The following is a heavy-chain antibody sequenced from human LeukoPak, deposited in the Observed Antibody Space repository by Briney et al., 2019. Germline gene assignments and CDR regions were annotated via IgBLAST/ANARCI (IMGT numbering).Heavy chain of an antibody. J-gene: IGHJ2*01. CDR2: IYYSGST. CDR1: GGSFSGYY. Sequence: SETLSLTCAVYGGSFSGYYWSWIRQPPGKGLEWIGYIYYSGSTNYNPSLKSRVTISVDTSKNQFSLKLSSVAAADTAVYYCARSGWIQLWYFDLWGRGTLVTVSS. CDR3: ARSGWIQLWYFDL. V-gene: IGHV4-59*01. D-gene: IGHD5-18*01.